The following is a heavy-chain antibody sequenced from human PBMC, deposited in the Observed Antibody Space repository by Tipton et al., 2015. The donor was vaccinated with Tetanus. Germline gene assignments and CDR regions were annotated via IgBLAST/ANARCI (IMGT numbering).Heavy chain of an antibody. D-gene: IGHD6-19*01. CDR1: GGSISRGNW. J-gene: IGHJ4*02. CDR3: ARGPKHWLTAGQVF. Sequence: TLSLTCAVSGGSISRGNWWSWVRQSTGKGMEWIGEIHQSGSTSYNPSLKSRVSMSVDKSKNQFSLQLNSVTAADTAIYYCARGPKHWLTAGQVFWGQGTLVTVSS. CDR2: IHQSGST. V-gene: IGHV4-4*02.